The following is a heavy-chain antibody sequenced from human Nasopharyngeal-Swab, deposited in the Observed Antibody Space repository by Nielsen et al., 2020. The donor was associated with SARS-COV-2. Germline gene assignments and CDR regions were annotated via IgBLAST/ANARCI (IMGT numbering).Heavy chain of an antibody. CDR3: AKLPVHYGDYDYFDY. CDR2: ISWNSGSI. Sequence: SLRLSCAASGFTFDDYAMHWVRQAPGKGLEWVSGISWNSGSIGYADSVKGRFTISRDNAKNSLYLQMNSLRAEDTALYYCAKLPVHYGDYDYFDYWGQGTLVTVSS. V-gene: IGHV3-9*01. J-gene: IGHJ4*02. D-gene: IGHD4-17*01. CDR1: GFTFDDYA.